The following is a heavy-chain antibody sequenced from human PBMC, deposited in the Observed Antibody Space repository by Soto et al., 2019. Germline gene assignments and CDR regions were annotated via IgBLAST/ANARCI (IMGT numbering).Heavy chain of an antibody. CDR2: IIPIFGTA. J-gene: IGHJ4*02. CDR3: ARDLKYYYDSSGYYPSFDY. Sequence: GASVKVSCKASGGTFSSYAISWVRQAPGQGLEWMGGIIPIFGTANYAQKFQGRVTITADESTSTAYMELSSLRSEDTAVYYCARDLKYYYDSSGYYPSFDYWGQGTLVTVSS. D-gene: IGHD3-22*01. V-gene: IGHV1-69*13. CDR1: GGTFSSYA.